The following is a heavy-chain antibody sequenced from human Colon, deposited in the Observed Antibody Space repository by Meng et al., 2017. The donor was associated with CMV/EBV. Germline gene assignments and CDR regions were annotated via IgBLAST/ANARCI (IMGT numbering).Heavy chain of an antibody. V-gene: IGHV3-30*03. Sequence: GGSLRLSCAASGFTFSYYYMSGVRQAPGKGLEWVALILFDGSNQYYADSVKGRFTISRDNSKNTLYLQMSTLRAGDTAVYYCARDFAQPGYCSSTSCPSDYWGQGTLVTVSS. CDR1: GFTFSYYY. J-gene: IGHJ4*02. CDR2: ILFDGSNQ. CDR3: ARDFAQPGYCSSTSCPSDY. D-gene: IGHD2-2*01.